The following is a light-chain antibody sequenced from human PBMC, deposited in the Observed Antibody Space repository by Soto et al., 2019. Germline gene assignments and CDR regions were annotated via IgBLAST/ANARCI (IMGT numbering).Light chain of an antibody. J-gene: IGKJ5*01. CDR2: DAS. CDR3: QQRSNWPPEIA. CDR1: QSVSIS. V-gene: IGKV3-11*01. Sequence: VSEQYTATLSLSPGERGTRACRTSQSVSISLAWYQQKPGQAPRLLIYDASNRATGAPARFSGSGSGTDFTLTVSSLEPEDFALYYCQQRSNWPPEIAFGQGTRLEIK.